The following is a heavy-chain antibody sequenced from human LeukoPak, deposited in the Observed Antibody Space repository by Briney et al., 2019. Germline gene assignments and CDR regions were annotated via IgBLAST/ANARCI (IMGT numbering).Heavy chain of an antibody. CDR2: INPNSGGT. CDR3: ARDLGSSSWNDAFDI. J-gene: IGHJ3*02. Sequence: GASVKVSCKASGYTFTGYYMHWVRQAPGQGLEWMGWINPNSGGTNYAQKFQGRVTMTRDTSISTAYMELSRLRSDDTAVYYCARDLGSSSWNDAFDIWGQGTMVTVSS. CDR1: GYTFTGYY. V-gene: IGHV1-2*02. D-gene: IGHD6-13*01.